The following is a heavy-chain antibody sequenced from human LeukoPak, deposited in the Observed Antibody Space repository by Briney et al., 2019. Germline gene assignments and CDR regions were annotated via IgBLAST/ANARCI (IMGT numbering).Heavy chain of an antibody. CDR2: ISSNGDGT. V-gene: IGHV3-64*01. CDR3: ARRLTAAGVVDY. D-gene: IGHD6-13*01. CDR1: GFTFSSYA. J-gene: IGHJ4*02. Sequence: GGSLRLSCAASGFTFSSYAMSWVRQAPGKGLEYVSAISSNGDGTYYANSVKGRFTISRDNSKNTLYLQMGSLRAEDMAVYYCARRLTAAGVVDYWGQGTLVTVSS.